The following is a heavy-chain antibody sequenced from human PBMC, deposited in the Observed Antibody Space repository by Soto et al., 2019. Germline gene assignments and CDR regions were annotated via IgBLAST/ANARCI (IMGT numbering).Heavy chain of an antibody. D-gene: IGHD3-3*01. CDR1: GYTLTELS. V-gene: IGHV1-24*01. CDR3: ATGPITIFGVVIPNWFDP. CDR2: FDPEDGET. Sequence: ASVKVSCKVSGYTLTELSMHWVRQAPGKGLEWMGGFDPEDGETIYAQKFQGRVTMTEDTSTDTAYMELSSLRSEDTAVYYCATGPITIFGVVIPNWFDPWGQGTLVTVS. J-gene: IGHJ5*02.